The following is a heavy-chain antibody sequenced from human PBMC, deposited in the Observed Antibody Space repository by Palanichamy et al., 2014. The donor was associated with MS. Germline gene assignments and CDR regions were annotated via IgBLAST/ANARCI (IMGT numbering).Heavy chain of an antibody. D-gene: IGHD4-17*01. V-gene: IGHV3-33*08. CDR1: GFTFSSYG. CDR2: IWYDGSNK. CDR3: ASSRPDLYGDYGGSFDY. Sequence: QVQLVESGGGVVQPGRSLRLSCAAPGFTFSSYGMHWVRQAPGKGLEWVAVIWYDGSNKYYADSVKGRFAISRDNSKNTLYLQMNSLRAEDTAVYYCASSRPDLYGDYGGSFDYWGQGTLVTVSS. J-gene: IGHJ4*02.